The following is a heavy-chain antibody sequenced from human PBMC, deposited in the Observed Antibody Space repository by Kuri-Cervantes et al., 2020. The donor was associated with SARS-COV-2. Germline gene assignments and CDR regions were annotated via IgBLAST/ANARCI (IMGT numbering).Heavy chain of an antibody. CDR2: IDWDDDK. Sequence: SGPTLVKPTETLTVTCTFSGFSLNTNGNRVSWIRQTPGKALEWLARIDWDDDKFYSTSLKSRLIISKDTSKNQVVLTMTNMDPVDTATYYCARTVYSSSFYFDYWGQGTLVTVSS. J-gene: IGHJ4*02. CDR1: GFSLNTNGNR. CDR3: ARTVYSSSFYFDY. V-gene: IGHV2-70*04. D-gene: IGHD6-6*01.